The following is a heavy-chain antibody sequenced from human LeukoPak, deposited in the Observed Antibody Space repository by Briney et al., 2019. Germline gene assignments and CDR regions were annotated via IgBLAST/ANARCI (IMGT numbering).Heavy chain of an antibody. V-gene: IGHV1-8*03. D-gene: IGHD6-19*01. CDR3: ARGPGWGISSGWYGGYYFDY. CDR2: MNPNSGNT. J-gene: IGHJ4*02. CDR1: GYTFTSYD. Sequence: ASVKVSCKASGYTFTSYDINWVRQATGQGLEWMGWMNPNSGNTGYAQKFQGRVTITRNTSISTAYMELSSLRSEDTAVYYCARGPGWGISSGWYGGYYFDYWGQGTLVTVSS.